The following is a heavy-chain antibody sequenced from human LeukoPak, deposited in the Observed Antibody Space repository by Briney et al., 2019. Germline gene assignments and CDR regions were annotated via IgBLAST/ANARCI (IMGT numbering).Heavy chain of an antibody. D-gene: IGHD5-18*01. V-gene: IGHV4-31*03. CDR3: AREATADYYYYMDV. CDR1: GGSISSGGYY. CDR2: IYYSGST. Sequence: PSQTLSLTCTVSGGSISSGGYYWSWIRQHPGKGLEWIGYIYYSGSTYYNPSLKSRVTISVDTSKNQFSLKLSSVTAADTAVYYCAREATADYYYYMDVWGKGTTVTVSS. J-gene: IGHJ6*03.